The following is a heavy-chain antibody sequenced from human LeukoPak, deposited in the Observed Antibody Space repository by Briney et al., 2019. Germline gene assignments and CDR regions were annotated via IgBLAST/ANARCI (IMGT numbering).Heavy chain of an antibody. J-gene: IGHJ5*02. CDR3: AKALTTLTTVWDL. Sequence: PGGSLRLSCAASGFTFSSYSMNWVRQAPGKGLEWVSSISSSSSYIYYADSVKGRFTISRDNSKNTLFLQMNGLRAEDTAVYYCAKALTTLTTVWDLWGQGTLVSVSS. D-gene: IGHD4-17*01. CDR2: ISSSSSYI. V-gene: IGHV3-21*04. CDR1: GFTFSSYS.